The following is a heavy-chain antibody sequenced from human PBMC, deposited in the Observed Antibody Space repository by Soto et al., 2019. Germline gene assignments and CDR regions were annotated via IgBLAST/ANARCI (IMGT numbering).Heavy chain of an antibody. CDR2: ISGSGGST. V-gene: IGHV3-23*01. D-gene: IGHD3-22*01. Sequence: EVQLLESGGGLVQPGGSLRLSCAASGFTFSSYAMSWVRQAPGKGLEWVSGISGSGGSTYYADSVKGRFTISRDNSENTLYLQMNSLRAEDTAVYYCAKARGDYYDSSGYLDYWGQGTLVTVSS. CDR1: GFTFSSYA. CDR3: AKARGDYYDSSGYLDY. J-gene: IGHJ4*02.